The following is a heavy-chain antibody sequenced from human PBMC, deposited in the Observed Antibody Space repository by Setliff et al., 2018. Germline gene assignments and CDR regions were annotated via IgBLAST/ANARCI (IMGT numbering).Heavy chain of an antibody. Sequence: SETLSLTCSVSGGSIDSHYWSWIRQPPGKGLEWIGSIYYSGNTNYNPSLKSRVTISIDKPNKQFSLELRSLTAADTALYYCARGGGYGSGGSFHNAPFDYWGQGMLVTVSS. CDR3: ARGGGYGSGGSFHNAPFDY. J-gene: IGHJ4*02. V-gene: IGHV4-59*08. D-gene: IGHD3-10*01. CDR1: GGSIDSHY. CDR2: IYYSGNT.